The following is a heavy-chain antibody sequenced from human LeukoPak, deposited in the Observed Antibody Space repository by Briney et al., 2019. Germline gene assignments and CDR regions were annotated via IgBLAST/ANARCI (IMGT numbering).Heavy chain of an antibody. CDR1: GGTFSSYA. CDR3: ARDLSITIFGQPYNWFDP. V-gene: IGHV1-69*05. D-gene: IGHD3-3*01. Sequence: ASVKVSCKASGGTFSSYAISWVRQAPGQGLEWMGGIIPIFGTANYAQKLQGRVTITTDESTSTAYMELSSLRSEDTAVYYCARDLSITIFGQPYNWFDPWGQGTLVTVSS. CDR2: IIPIFGTA. J-gene: IGHJ5*02.